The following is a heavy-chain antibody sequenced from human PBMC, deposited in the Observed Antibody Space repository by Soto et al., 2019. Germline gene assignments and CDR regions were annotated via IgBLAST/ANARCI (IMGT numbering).Heavy chain of an antibody. CDR1: GGSFSGYY. D-gene: IGHD4-17*01. J-gene: IGHJ6*02. CDR2: INHSGST. CDR3: ARAGYYGDYFWSGSPPYYGMDV. Sequence: SATLSLTCAVYGGSFSGYYWSWIRQPPGKGLEWIGEINHSGSTNYNPSLKSRVTISVDTSKNQFSLKLSSVTAADTAVYYCARAGYYGDYFWSGSPPYYGMDVWGQGTTVTVSS. V-gene: IGHV4-34*01.